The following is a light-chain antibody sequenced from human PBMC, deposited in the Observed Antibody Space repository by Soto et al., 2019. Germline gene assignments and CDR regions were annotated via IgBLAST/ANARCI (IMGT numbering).Light chain of an antibody. V-gene: IGKV3-20*01. CDR2: GAS. Sequence: VLPQSPDTLSLSPGDRATLSCRASQSVRSTFLAWYQQKPGQAPRLLIYGASNRAAGIPERFSGSASGAEFTLTISRLEPDDTAVYYCQQYHDSPISTFGLGTKLQIK. CDR1: QSVRSTF. CDR3: QQYHDSPIST. J-gene: IGKJ2*02.